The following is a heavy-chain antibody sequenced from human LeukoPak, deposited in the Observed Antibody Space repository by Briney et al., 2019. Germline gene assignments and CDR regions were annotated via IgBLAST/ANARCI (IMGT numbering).Heavy chain of an antibody. CDR3: AHRRHGYCSTSCYSFDY. D-gene: IGHD2-2*01. V-gene: IGHV2-5*02. CDR1: GFSLSPSRVG. Sequence: SGPTLVKPTQTLTLTCTFSGFSLSPSRVGVGWIRQPPGKAREWLALISRDDEKHYRPSLKRRLTITNDTSKNQVVLTMTNMDPVDTATYYCAHRRHGYCSTSCYSFDYWGQGTLVTVSS. CDR2: ISRDDEK. J-gene: IGHJ4*02.